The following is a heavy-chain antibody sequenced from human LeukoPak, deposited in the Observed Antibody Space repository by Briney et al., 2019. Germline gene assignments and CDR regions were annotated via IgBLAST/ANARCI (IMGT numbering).Heavy chain of an antibody. CDR1: GDSVSSNSAA. J-gene: IGHJ4*02. V-gene: IGHV6-1*01. CDR2: TYYRSKWYN. Sequence: SQTLSLTCAISGDSVSSNSAAWNWIRQSPSRGLEWLGRTYYRSKWYNDYAVSVNSRITINPDTAKSQFSLQLNSVTPEDTALYYCARWSSGWKYFDYWGQGTLVTVSS. D-gene: IGHD6-19*01. CDR3: ARWSSGWKYFDY.